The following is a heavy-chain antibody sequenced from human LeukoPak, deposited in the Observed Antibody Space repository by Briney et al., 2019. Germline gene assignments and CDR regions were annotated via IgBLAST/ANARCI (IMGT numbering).Heavy chain of an antibody. CDR1: GYSISGGYY. CDR3: ACLTTADAFDI. J-gene: IGHJ3*02. V-gene: IGHV4-38-2*02. Sequence: SETLSLTCIVSGYSISGGYYWDWIRQPPGKGLEWIGSIYHSGITYYNPSLKSRVTISVDTSKNNFSLTLNSVTAADTAVYYCACLTTADAFDIWGQGTMVTVSS. D-gene: IGHD3-22*01. CDR2: IYHSGIT.